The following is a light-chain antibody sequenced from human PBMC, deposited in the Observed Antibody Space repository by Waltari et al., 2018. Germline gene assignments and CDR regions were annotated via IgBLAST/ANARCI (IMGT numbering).Light chain of an antibody. CDR1: QKINGY. CDR3: QQTYSTPGIT. V-gene: IGKV1-39*01. CDR2: GAS. J-gene: IGKJ5*01. Sequence: DIQMTKSPSSLSASVGDRVTITCRAGQKINGYLNWYQHKPGKAPKLLIYGASNLQTGVPSRFSGSKSGTDFTLTINSLQPEDFATYFCQQTYSTPGITFGQGTRLEI.